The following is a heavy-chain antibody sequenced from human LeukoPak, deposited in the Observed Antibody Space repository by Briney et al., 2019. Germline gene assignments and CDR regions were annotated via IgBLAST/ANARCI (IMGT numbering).Heavy chain of an antibody. D-gene: IGHD3-3*01. CDR3: ARGPYYDFWSGPYYFDY. CDR1: GYTFTGYH. CDR2: IIPIFGTA. V-gene: IGHV1-69*13. J-gene: IGHJ4*02. Sequence: ASVKVSCKTSGYTFTGYHIHWVRQAPGQGLEWMGGIIPIFGTANYAQKFQGRVTITADESTSTAYMELSSLRSEDTAVYYCARGPYYDFWSGPYYFDYWGQGTLVTVSS.